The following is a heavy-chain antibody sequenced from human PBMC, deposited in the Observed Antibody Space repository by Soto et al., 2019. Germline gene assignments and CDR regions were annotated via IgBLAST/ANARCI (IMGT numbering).Heavy chain of an antibody. Sequence: SVKVSCKASGGTFSSYTISWVRQAPGQGLEWMGRIIPILGIANYAQKFQGRVTITADESTSTACMELSSLRSEDTAVYYCARDPIAAAGDYYYYYGMDVWGQGTTVTV. CDR1: GGTFSSYT. CDR2: IIPILGIA. D-gene: IGHD6-13*01. J-gene: IGHJ6*02. CDR3: ARDPIAAAGDYYYYYGMDV. V-gene: IGHV1-69*04.